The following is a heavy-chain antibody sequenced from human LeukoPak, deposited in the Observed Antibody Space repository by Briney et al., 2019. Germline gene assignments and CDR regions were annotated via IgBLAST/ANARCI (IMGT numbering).Heavy chain of an antibody. Sequence: ARSLRLSCAASGFTISSYCLHCVHRAPLRRMVRGAVRLYHGSNKYYTDSVKGRVTISRDNSKNTLYLKLSSLRAVDTAVYSCARYFTDGFDIWVQGTKVSVSS. CDR1: GFTISSYC. J-gene: IGHJ3*02. D-gene: IGHD3-9*01. CDR2: RLYHGSNK. CDR3: ARYFTDGFDI. V-gene: IGHV3-33*01.